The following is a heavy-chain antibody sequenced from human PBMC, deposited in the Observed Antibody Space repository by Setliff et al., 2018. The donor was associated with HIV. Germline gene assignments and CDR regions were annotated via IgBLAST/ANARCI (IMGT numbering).Heavy chain of an antibody. CDR1: GFTFSNAW. Sequence: SETLRLSCAASGFTFSNAWMSWIRQPPGKGLEWIGYIHYSGSSNYNPSLKSRVSISLDTSKKQVSLKLNSVTAADTAVYYCAKTSVGATGLYAFDIWGQGTMVTV. CDR2: IHYSGSS. V-gene: IGHV4-59*01. CDR3: AKTSVGATGLYAFDI. J-gene: IGHJ3*02. D-gene: IGHD1-26*01.